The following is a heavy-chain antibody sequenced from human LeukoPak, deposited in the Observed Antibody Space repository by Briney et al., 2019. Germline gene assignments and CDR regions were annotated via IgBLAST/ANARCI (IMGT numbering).Heavy chain of an antibody. J-gene: IGHJ4*02. CDR2: ISSSGSTI. CDR1: GFTFSDYY. Sequence: GGSLRLSCAASGFTFSDYYMSWIRQAPGKGLEWVSYISSSGSTIYYADSVKGRFTISRDNAKNSLYLQMNSLRAEDTAVYYCARDWDYGSGSCYNGYFDYWGQGTLVTVSS. V-gene: IGHV3-11*01. CDR3: ARDWDYGSGSCYNGYFDY. D-gene: IGHD3-10*01.